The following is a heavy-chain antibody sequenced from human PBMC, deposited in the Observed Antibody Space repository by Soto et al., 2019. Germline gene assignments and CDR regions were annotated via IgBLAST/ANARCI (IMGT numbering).Heavy chain of an antibody. CDR2: IYYSGST. Sequence: SETLSLTCTVSGGSISSGGYYWSWIRQHPGKGLEWIGYIYYSGSTNYNPSLKSRVTISVDTSKNQFSLNLTSVTAADTAVYYCARRRDGYTGVWFDPWGQGTLVTVSS. J-gene: IGHJ5*02. D-gene: IGHD5-12*01. CDR3: ARRRDGYTGVWFDP. CDR1: GGSISSGGYY. V-gene: IGHV4-61*08.